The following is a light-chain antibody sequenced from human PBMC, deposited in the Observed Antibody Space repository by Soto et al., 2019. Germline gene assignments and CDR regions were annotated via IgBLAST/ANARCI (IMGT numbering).Light chain of an antibody. CDR1: QDIASY. V-gene: IGKV1-9*01. CDR3: QQMTNDPWT. Sequence: DIQLTQSPSFLSASVGDRVIITCRASQDIASYLAWYQQKPGKAPKLLIYAASTLQSGVPSRFSGSGSGTEFTLTIGSLQPDDFATEYCQQMTNDPWTCGQGTKVEIK. J-gene: IGKJ1*01. CDR2: AAS.